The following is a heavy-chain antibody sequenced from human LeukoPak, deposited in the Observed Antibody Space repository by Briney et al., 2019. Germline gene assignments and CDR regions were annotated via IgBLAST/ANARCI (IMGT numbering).Heavy chain of an antibody. CDR1: GFTFSNAW. CDR3: TTEYYYDSSGYYSPPLGY. J-gene: IGHJ4*02. V-gene: IGHV3-15*01. CDR2: IKSKTDGGTT. Sequence: GGSLRLSCAASGFTFSNAWMSWVRQAPGKGLESLGRIKSKTDGGTTDYAAPVKGRFTISRDDSKNTLYLQMNSLKTEDTAVYYCTTEYYYDSSGYYSPPLGYWGQGTLVTVSS. D-gene: IGHD3-22*01.